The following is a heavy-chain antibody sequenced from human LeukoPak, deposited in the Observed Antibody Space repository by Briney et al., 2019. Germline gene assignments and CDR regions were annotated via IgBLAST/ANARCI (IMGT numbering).Heavy chain of an antibody. Sequence: PSETLSLTCTVSGGSITTYYWTWIRRPPGKGLEWIGYIYYSGSTNYNPSLKSRVTISGDTSKNQFSLKLNSVTAADTAVYYCAKRGGATEAFDFWGQGTMVTVSS. CDR2: IYYSGST. D-gene: IGHD1-26*01. V-gene: IGHV4-59*08. CDR3: AKRGGATEAFDF. J-gene: IGHJ3*01. CDR1: GGSITTYY.